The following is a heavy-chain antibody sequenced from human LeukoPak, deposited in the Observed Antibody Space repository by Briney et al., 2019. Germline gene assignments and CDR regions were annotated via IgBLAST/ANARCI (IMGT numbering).Heavy chain of an antibody. CDR1: GFSLSSYW. D-gene: IGHD1-26*01. V-gene: IGHV3-7*01. CDR2: IKQDGSEK. CDR3: ARDSLFQYSGSYAD. J-gene: IGHJ1*01. Sequence: PGGSLRLSCAASGFSLSSYWMTWVRQAPGKGLEWVANIKQDGSEKNYVDSVKGRFTISRDNAKNSLYLQMNSLRAEDTAVYYCARDSLFQYSGSYADWGQGTLVTVSS.